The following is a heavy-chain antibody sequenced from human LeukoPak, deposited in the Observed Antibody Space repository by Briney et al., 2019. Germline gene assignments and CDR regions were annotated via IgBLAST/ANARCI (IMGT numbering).Heavy chain of an antibody. V-gene: IGHV3-66*01. CDR3: ARDRFGYGGNSGL. Sequence: PGGSLSLSCAASGFTVSSNYMSWVRQAPGKGLEWVSVIYSGGSTYYADSVKGRFTISRDNSKNTLYLQMNNLRAEDTAVYYCARDRFGYGGNSGLWGQGTLVSVSS. CDR1: GFTVSSNY. D-gene: IGHD4-23*01. CDR2: IYSGGST. J-gene: IGHJ4*02.